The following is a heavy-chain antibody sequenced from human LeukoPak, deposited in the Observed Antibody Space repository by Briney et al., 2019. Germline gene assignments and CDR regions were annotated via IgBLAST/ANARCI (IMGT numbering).Heavy chain of an antibody. CDR1: GVSISNYY. CDR3: ARDTRSYDTSGYYYFDY. V-gene: IGHV4-59*01. D-gene: IGHD3-22*01. CDR2: IYNSGTT. Sequence: SETLSLTCTVSGVSISNYYWSWIRQPPGKGLEWLGYIYNSGTTNYNPSLKSRVIISVDTSKNQFSLKLSSVTAADAAVYYCARDTRSYDTSGYYYFDYWGQGALVTVSS. J-gene: IGHJ4*02.